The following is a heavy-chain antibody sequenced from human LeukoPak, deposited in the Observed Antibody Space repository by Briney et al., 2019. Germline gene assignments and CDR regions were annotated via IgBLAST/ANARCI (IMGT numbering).Heavy chain of an antibody. V-gene: IGHV3-15*01. CDR3: TTNYYDSSGNNFDY. CDR1: GFTFSNAW. D-gene: IGHD3-22*01. J-gene: IGHJ4*02. CDR2: IKSKTDGGTT. Sequence: SEGSLRLSCAASGFTFSNAWMSWVRQAPGKGLEWVGRIKSKTDGGTTDYAAPVKGRFTISRDDSKNTLYLQMNSLKTEDTAVYYCTTNYYDSSGNNFDYWGQGTLVTVSS.